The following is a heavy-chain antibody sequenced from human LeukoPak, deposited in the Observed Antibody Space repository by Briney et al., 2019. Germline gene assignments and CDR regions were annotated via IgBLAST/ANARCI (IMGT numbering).Heavy chain of an antibody. V-gene: IGHV1-69*13. D-gene: IGHD5-24*01. Sequence: SVRVSCKASGGTFSSYAISWVRQAPGQGLEWMGGIIPIFGTANYAQKFQGRVTITADESTSTAYMELSSLRSEDTAVYYCARCPLQFGPPYYFGYWGQGTLVTVSS. CDR1: GGTFSSYA. J-gene: IGHJ4*02. CDR2: IIPIFGTA. CDR3: ARCPLQFGPPYYFGY.